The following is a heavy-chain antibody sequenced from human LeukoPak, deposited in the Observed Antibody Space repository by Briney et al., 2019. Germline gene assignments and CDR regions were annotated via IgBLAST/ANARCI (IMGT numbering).Heavy chain of an antibody. Sequence: PSETLSLTCTVSGGSISSYYWSWIRQPAGKGLEWIGRIYTSGSTNYNPSLKSRVTISVDKSKNQFSLKLSSVTAADTAVYYCAGEGIAVAGSNYWGQGTLVTVSS. J-gene: IGHJ4*02. CDR2: IYTSGST. D-gene: IGHD6-19*01. V-gene: IGHV4-4*07. CDR3: AGEGIAVAGSNY. CDR1: GGSISSYY.